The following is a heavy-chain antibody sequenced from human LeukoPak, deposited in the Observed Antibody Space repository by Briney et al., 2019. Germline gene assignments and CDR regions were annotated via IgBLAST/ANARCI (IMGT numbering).Heavy chain of an antibody. CDR2: ISYDGSNK. Sequence: GRSLRLSCAASGFTFSSYAMHWVRQAPGKGLEWVAVISYDGSNKYYADSVKGRFTISRDNSKNTLYLQMNSLRAEDTAVYYCARSQGGERRFDYWGQGTLVTVSS. CDR3: ARSQGGERRFDY. CDR1: GFTFSSYA. D-gene: IGHD3-16*01. V-gene: IGHV3-30-3*01. J-gene: IGHJ4*02.